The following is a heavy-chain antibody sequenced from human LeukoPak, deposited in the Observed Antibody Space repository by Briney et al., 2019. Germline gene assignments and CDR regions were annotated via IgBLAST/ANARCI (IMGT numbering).Heavy chain of an antibody. CDR3: ARECSGGSCYSLMDV. Sequence: ASVKVSCKASGYTFTSYDINWVRQATGQGLEWMGWMNPNSGNTGYAQKFQGRGTMTRNTSISTAYMELSSLRSEDTAVYYCARECSGGSCYSLMDVWGQGTTVTVSS. V-gene: IGHV1-8*01. D-gene: IGHD2-15*01. CDR1: GYTFTSYD. J-gene: IGHJ6*02. CDR2: MNPNSGNT.